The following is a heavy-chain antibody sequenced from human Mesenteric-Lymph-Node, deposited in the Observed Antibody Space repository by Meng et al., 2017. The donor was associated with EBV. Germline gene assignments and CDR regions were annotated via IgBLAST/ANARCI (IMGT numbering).Heavy chain of an antibody. Sequence: QVQLEESGQGLVEPSDPLSLPCTVSGGSVSSVNYYWSWMRQPPGKRLQWIGSRYHSGYTDYNPSLKSRVTISLDTSKNHLSLKLAYVTAADTAVYYCARFQLLSFGEQTWSQGSLVTVSS. CDR2: RYHSGYT. D-gene: IGHD3-10*01. V-gene: IGHV4-61*03. CDR3: ARFQLLSFGEQT. CDR1: GGSVSSVNYY. J-gene: IGHJ5*02.